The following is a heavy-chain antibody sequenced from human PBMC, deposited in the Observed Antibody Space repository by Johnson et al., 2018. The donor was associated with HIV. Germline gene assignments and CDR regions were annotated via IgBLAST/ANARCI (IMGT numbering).Heavy chain of an antibody. CDR2: ISSDASEK. J-gene: IGHJ3*02. CDR1: GITVSSNY. V-gene: IGHV3-30*18. CDR3: AKDLFTEREDDAFDI. Sequence: QVQLVESGGGLAQPGGSLRLSCAASGITVSSNYMSWVRQAPGYGLEWVAVISSDASEKYYADSVKGRFTVSRDNSKQTLYLDMNSLRAEDTAVYYCAKDLFTEREDDAFDIWGQGTMVTVSS. D-gene: IGHD1-26*01.